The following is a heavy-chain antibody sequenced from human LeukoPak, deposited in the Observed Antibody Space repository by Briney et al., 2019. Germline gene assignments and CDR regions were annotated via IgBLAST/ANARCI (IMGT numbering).Heavy chain of an antibody. V-gene: IGHV5-51*01. CDR2: IYPGDSNI. D-gene: IGHD6-13*01. Sequence: GESLKISCKGSGYSFTNYWIGXVRQMPGKGLEWMGIIYPGDSNIRYSPSFQGQVTISADKSISTAYLQWSSLKASDTAMYYCARLAVSSIWSVYFDYWGQGTLVTVSS. J-gene: IGHJ4*02. CDR3: ARLAVSSIWSVYFDY. CDR1: GYSFTNYW.